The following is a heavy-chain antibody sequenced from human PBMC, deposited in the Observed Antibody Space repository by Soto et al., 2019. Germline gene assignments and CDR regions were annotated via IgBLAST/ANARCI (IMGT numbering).Heavy chain of an antibody. CDR2: LYYTGST. D-gene: IGHD4-17*01. J-gene: IGHJ6*02. Sequence: SETLSLTCTVSGGSISSYSWSWIRQPPGKGLEWIGYLYYTGSTNYNPSLKSRITISADTSKNQVSLKLTSVTAADTAVYFCARDREMTTPYYYAIDVRAQGTTVTVSS. V-gene: IGHV4-59*01. CDR3: ARDREMTTPYYYAIDV. CDR1: GGSISSYS.